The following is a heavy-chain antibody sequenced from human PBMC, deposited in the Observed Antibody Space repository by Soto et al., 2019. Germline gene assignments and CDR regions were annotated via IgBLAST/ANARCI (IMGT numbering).Heavy chain of an antibody. J-gene: IGHJ4*02. Sequence: QVQLVESGGGVVQPGRSLRLSCAASGFTFSSYGMHWVRQAPGKGLEWVAVISYDGSNTYYADSVKGRFTISRDNSKNTLYLQMNSLRAEDTAVYYCVGIGQLVQKFDYRGQGTLVTVSS. D-gene: IGHD6-6*01. V-gene: IGHV3-30*03. CDR1: GFTFSSYG. CDR2: ISYDGSNT. CDR3: VGIGQLVQKFDY.